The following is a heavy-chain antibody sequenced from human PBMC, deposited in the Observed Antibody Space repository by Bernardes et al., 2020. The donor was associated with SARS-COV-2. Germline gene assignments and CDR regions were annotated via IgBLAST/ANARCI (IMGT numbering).Heavy chain of an antibody. D-gene: IGHD3-22*01. J-gene: IGHJ4*02. V-gene: IGHV3-30*18. Sequence: GGSLRLSCAASGFTFSSYGMHWVRQAPGKGLEWVAVISYDGSNKYYADSVKGRFTISRDNSKNTLYLQMNSLRAEDTAVYYCAKGPGYYYDSSGYSFDYWGQGTLVTVSS. CDR2: ISYDGSNK. CDR3: AKGPGYYYDSSGYSFDY. CDR1: GFTFSSYG.